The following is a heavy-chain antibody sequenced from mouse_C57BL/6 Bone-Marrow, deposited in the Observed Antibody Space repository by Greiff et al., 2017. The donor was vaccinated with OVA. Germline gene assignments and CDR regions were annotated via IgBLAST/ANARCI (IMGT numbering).Heavy chain of an antibody. CDR1: GFSLSTFGMG. CDR2: IWWDDDK. Sequence: QVTLKESGPGILQPSQTLSLTCSFSGFSLSTFGMGVGWIRQPSGKGLEWLAHIWWDDDKYYNPALKSRLTISKDTSKNQVFLKIANVDTADTATYYCARIWYYGSSYNWYFDVWGTGTTVTVSS. J-gene: IGHJ1*03. V-gene: IGHV8-8*01. D-gene: IGHD1-1*01. CDR3: ARIWYYGSSYNWYFDV.